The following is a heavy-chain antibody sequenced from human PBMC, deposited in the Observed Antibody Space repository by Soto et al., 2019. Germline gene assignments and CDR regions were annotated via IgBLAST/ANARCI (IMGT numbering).Heavy chain of an antibody. Sequence: GSLRRSCEAAGVAFGNYAMTWVGQGPGRGLEWVSALRASSLNTYCADSVKGRFTISRDNSKNTMYLEMNSLRVDDTAVYYCTTQFFLSSRKPPEDVWGQGT. V-gene: IGHV3-23*01. CDR3: TTQFFLSSRKPPEDV. CDR1: GVAFGNYA. J-gene: IGHJ6*02. CDR2: LRASSLNT.